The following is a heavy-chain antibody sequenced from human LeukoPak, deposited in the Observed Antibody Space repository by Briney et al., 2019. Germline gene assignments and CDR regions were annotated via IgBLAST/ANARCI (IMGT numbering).Heavy chain of an antibody. CDR1: GFTFDDYA. CDR2: ISWNSKNI. Sequence: GGSLRLSCAASGFTFDDYAMFWVRQAPGKGLEWVSGISWNSKNIGYAASVKGRFTISRDNAKNSLYLQMNSLRAEDTAVYYCARDLDYYDSSGYPGPGYWGQGTLVTVSS. J-gene: IGHJ4*02. D-gene: IGHD3-22*01. V-gene: IGHV3-9*01. CDR3: ARDLDYYDSSGYPGPGY.